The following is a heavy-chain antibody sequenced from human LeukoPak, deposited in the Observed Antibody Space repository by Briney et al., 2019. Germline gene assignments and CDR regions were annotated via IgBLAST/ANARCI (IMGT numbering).Heavy chain of an antibody. V-gene: IGHV3-21*06. CDR1: GFTFSNYN. CDR3: ARIDAFDI. CDR2: ISSRGSYT. Sequence: GGSLRHSCAASGFTFSNYNMNWVRQAPGKGLEWVSYISSRGSYTYYADSVKGRFTISRDNAKNSLYLQMNSLRAEDTAVYYCARIDAFDIWGQGTMVTVSS. J-gene: IGHJ3*02.